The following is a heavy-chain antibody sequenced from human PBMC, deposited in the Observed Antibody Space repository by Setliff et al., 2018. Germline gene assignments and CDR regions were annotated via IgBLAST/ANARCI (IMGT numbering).Heavy chain of an antibody. V-gene: IGHV4-38-2*01. D-gene: IGHD3-10*01. J-gene: IGHJ5*02. CDR3: ARGRYYGSGSHLFDP. Sequence: PSETLSLTCDVSGYSISSGYYWGWVRQPPGKGLEWIGSIYHGGTTYYNPSLKSRVTISVDTSENQIFLKLSSVTAADTAVYYCARGRYYGSGSHLFDPWGQGPRSPSPQ. CDR2: IYHGGTT. CDR1: GYSISSGYY.